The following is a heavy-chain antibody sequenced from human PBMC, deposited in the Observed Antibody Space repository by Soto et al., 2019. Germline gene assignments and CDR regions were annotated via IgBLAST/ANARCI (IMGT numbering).Heavy chain of an antibody. CDR1: GLTFGNYA. CDR2: ISDPGTST. CDR3: AKSLVTPSDAFDL. Sequence: GGSLRLSCAAPGLTFGNYAMNWVRQAPGKGLEWISSISDPGTSTYYANSVKGRFSMSRDNSKNTLFLQMNRLRADDTAVYFCAKSLVTPSDAFDLWGRGTLVTVSS. J-gene: IGHJ3*01. D-gene: IGHD2-21*02. V-gene: IGHV3-23*01.